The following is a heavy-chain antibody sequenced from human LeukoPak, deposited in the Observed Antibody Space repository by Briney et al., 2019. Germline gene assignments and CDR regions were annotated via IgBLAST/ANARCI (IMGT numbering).Heavy chain of an antibody. CDR1: GFTFDDYA. CDR3: AKDGVVAALGDNWFDP. D-gene: IGHD2-15*01. Sequence: GGSLRLSCAASGFTFDDYAMHWVRQAPGKGLEWVSLIIWEGGSTYYTDSVKGRFSISRDNSKNSLYLQMSSLRVEDTALYYCAKDGVVAALGDNWFDPWGQGTLVTVSS. CDR2: IIWEGGST. V-gene: IGHV3-43D*03. J-gene: IGHJ5*02.